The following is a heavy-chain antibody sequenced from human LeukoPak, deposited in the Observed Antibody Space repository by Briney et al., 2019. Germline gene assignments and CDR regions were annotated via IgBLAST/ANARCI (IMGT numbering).Heavy chain of an antibody. CDR3: AREKVEGANWFDP. CDR1: GYTFTGHY. CDR2: INSNSGGT. Sequence: GASVKVSCKASGYTFTGHYMHWVRQAPGQGLEWMGWINSNSGGTNYAQKFQGRVTMTRDTPISTVYMELSRLRSDDTAVYYCAREKVEGANWFDPWGQGTLVTVFS. J-gene: IGHJ5*02. V-gene: IGHV1-2*02. D-gene: IGHD2-15*01.